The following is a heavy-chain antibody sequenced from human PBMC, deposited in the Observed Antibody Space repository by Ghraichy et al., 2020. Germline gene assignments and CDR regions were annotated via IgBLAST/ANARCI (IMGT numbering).Heavy chain of an antibody. CDR1: GFTFSSYW. Sequence: GGSLRLSCAASGFTFSSYWMSWVRQAPGKGLEWVANIKQDGSEKYYVDSVKGRFTISRDNAKNSLYLQMNSLRAEDTAVYYCARDPCVDGGGDCYQYYFDYWGQGTLVTVSS. V-gene: IGHV3-7*03. J-gene: IGHJ4*02. CDR3: ARDPCVDGGGDCYQYYFDY. CDR2: IKQDGSEK. D-gene: IGHD2-21*02.